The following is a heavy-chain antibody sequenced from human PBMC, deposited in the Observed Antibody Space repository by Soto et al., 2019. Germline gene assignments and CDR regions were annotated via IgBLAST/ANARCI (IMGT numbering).Heavy chain of an antibody. J-gene: IGHJ5*02. CDR3: ARDNSRDYGSGLMAWWFDP. V-gene: IGHV1-46*01. CDR2: INPSGDST. Sequence: GAPVKVSCKASGYTFTSYFMHWVRQAPGQGLEWMGVINPSGDSTTYAQKFQGRVTMTRDTSTSTDYMELSSLRSEDTAVYYCARDNSRDYGSGLMAWWFDPWGQGTLVTVSS. D-gene: IGHD3-10*01. CDR1: GYTFTSYF.